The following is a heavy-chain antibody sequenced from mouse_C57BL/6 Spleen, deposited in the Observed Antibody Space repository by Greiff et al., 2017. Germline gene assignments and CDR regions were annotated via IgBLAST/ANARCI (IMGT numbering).Heavy chain of an antibody. Sequence: VQLQQSGAELVRPGASVKLSCTASGFNIKDYYMHWVKQRPEQGLEWIGRIDPEDGDTEYAPKFQGKATMTADTSSNPAYLQLSSLTSEDTAVYYCTTPYGNYGFAYWGQGTLVTVSA. CDR2: IDPEDGDT. J-gene: IGHJ3*01. D-gene: IGHD2-1*01. CDR3: TTPYGNYGFAY. V-gene: IGHV14-1*01. CDR1: GFNIKDYY.